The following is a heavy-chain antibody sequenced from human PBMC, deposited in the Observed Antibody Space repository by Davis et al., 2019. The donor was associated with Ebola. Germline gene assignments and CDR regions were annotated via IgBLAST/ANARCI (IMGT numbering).Heavy chain of an antibody. CDR2: ISYDGSNK. CDR3: ASHYGESSSDSLDY. D-gene: IGHD4-17*01. J-gene: IGHJ4*02. Sequence: GESLKISCAASGFTFSSYGMHWVRQAPGKGLEWVAVISYDGSNKYYADSVKGRFTISRDNSKNTLYLQMNSLRSEDTAVYYCASHYGESSSDSLDYWGQGTLVTVSS. CDR1: GFTFSSYG. V-gene: IGHV3-30*19.